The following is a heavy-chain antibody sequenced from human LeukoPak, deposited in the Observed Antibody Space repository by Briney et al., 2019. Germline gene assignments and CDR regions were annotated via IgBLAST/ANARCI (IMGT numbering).Heavy chain of an antibody. J-gene: IGHJ6*03. D-gene: IGHD2-2*02. CDR1: GGSFSGYY. CDR2: INHSGST. Sequence: SETLSLTCAVYGGSFSGYYWSWIRQPPGKGLEWIGEINHSGSTYYNPSLKSRVTISVDTSKNQFSLKLSSVTAADTAVYYCARTLGYCCSTSCYTGYYYYMDVWGKGTTVTVSS. CDR3: ARTLGYCCSTSCYTGYYYYMDV. V-gene: IGHV4-34*09.